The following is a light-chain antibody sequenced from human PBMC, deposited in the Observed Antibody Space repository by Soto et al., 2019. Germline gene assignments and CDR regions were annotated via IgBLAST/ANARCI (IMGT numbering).Light chain of an antibody. V-gene: IGKV3-15*01. Sequence: EIVMTQSPATLSVSPGEGATLSCRASQTVSGNLAWYQHKPGQAPRLLIYGTSTRATGTPARFSGSGSGTEFTLSISSLQSEDFAVYYCQQYNNWPPYTFGQGTKLEIK. CDR2: GTS. J-gene: IGKJ2*01. CDR3: QQYNNWPPYT. CDR1: QTVSGN.